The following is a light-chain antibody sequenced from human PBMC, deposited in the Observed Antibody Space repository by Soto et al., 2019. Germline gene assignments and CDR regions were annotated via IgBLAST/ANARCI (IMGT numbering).Light chain of an antibody. J-gene: IGKJ5*01. CDR3: QQYDNWPIT. CDR2: GAS. Sequence: EIVLTQSPATLSVSPGERPTLSCRASQNVLSNLAWYQQKTGQAPRLLIYGASTRATGIPDRFSGSWSGTQCTLTISSLQSEDFAVYYGQQYDNWPITFGQGTRLEI. CDR1: QNVLSN. V-gene: IGKV3-15*01.